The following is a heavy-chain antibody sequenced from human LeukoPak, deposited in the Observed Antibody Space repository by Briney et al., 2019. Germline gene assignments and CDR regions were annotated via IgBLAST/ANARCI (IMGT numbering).Heavy chain of an antibody. CDR3: ARHTVLTAFDY. CDR2: IYYSGGT. Sequence: SQTLSLTCTVSGGSISSGDHYWSWIRQAPKKGLEWIGYIYYSGGTNYNPSLKSRVTISVDTSKNQFSLKLSSVTAADTAVYYCARHTVLTAFDYWGQGTLVTVSS. J-gene: IGHJ4*02. D-gene: IGHD4-23*01. V-gene: IGHV4-30-4*08. CDR1: GGSISSGDHY.